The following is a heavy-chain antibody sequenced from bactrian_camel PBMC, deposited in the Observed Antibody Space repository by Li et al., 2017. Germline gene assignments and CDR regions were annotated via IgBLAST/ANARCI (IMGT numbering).Heavy chain of an antibody. CDR1: GYTYSSKC. Sequence: WQLVESGGGSVQAGGSLRLSCEASGYTYSSKCLGWFRQVPGKEREGVAAIYPAGSFTYYLDSVKGRFTISQDNAKSTLYLQMNSLKPEDTAMYYCAGAADRYYSGRWSCPLGGGAYRYWGQGTQVTVS. V-gene: IGHV3S28*01. J-gene: IGHJ4*01. CDR3: AGAADRYYSGRWSCPLGGGAYRY. CDR2: IYPAGSFT. D-gene: IGHD1*01.